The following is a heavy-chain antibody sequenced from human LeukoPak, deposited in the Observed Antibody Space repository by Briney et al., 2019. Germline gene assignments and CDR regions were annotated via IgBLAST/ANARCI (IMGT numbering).Heavy chain of an antibody. D-gene: IGHD2-2*01. V-gene: IGHV4-34*01. CDR1: GGSFSGYY. CDR2: INHSGST. J-gene: IGHJ6*04. CDR3: ARVDREYQLLTPYYYYGMDV. Sequence: SETLSLTCAVYGGSFSGYYWSWIRQPPGKGPEWIGEINHSGSTNYNPSLKSRVTISVDTSKNQFSLKLSSVTAADTAVYYCARVDREYQLLTPYYYYGMDVWGKGTTVTVSS.